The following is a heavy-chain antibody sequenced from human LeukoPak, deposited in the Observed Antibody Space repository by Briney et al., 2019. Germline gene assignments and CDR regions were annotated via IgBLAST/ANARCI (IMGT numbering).Heavy chain of an antibody. D-gene: IGHD5-12*01. Sequence: GGSLRLSCAASGFTVSSNYMSWVRQAPGKGLEWVSVIYSGGSTYYADSVKGRFTISRDNSKNTLYLQMNSLRAEDTAVYYCARDNVDIVATIIDYGMDVWGQGTTVTVSS. CDR2: IYSGGST. V-gene: IGHV3-66*01. J-gene: IGHJ6*02. CDR1: GFTVSSNY. CDR3: ARDNVDIVATIIDYGMDV.